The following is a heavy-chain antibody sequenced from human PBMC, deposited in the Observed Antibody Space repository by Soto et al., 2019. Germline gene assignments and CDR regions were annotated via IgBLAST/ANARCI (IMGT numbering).Heavy chain of an antibody. CDR3: ARARGIAAAGTRDYFDY. CDR1: GGSMRNYF. V-gene: IGHV4-59*01. CDR2: IHYSGTT. J-gene: IGHJ4*02. Sequence: PSETLSLTCTVSGGSMRNYFWTWIRKPPGKGLEWIGYIHYSGTTSFFPSYNPSLRTRVTITEDTSKNQFSLKLLSVTTEDTAVYYCARARGIAAAGTRDYFDYWGQGTLVTVSS. D-gene: IGHD6-13*01.